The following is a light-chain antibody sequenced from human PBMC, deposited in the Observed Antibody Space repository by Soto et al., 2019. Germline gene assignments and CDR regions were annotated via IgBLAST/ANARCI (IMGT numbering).Light chain of an antibody. CDR3: QQSYSSPTT. V-gene: IGKV1-39*01. J-gene: IGKJ5*01. CDR2: GAS. Sequence: DIQMTQPPSFLSASVGDRVTITRRASQSIGKHLNWYQQKPGKAPKFLIYGASTLQSGVPSRFTGSGSGTDFTLTVNSLQAEDFAIYYCQQSYSSPTTFGQGTRLEIK. CDR1: QSIGKH.